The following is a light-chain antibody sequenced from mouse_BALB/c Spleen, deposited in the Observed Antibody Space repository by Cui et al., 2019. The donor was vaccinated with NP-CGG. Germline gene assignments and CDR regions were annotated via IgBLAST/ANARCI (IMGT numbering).Light chain of an antibody. CDR3: ALWYNHHWV. J-gene: IGLJ1*01. CDR1: TGAATTSNY. CDR2: GSQ. Sequence: QAVVTQESALPTSPGETVTLTWRPRTGAATTSNYANWLQEKPEHLFPGLIGGSQKRTPGVPARFSGSLIGSQAALTITGGQTEDGAKYFCALWYNHHWVFGGGTKLTVL. V-gene: IGLV1*01.